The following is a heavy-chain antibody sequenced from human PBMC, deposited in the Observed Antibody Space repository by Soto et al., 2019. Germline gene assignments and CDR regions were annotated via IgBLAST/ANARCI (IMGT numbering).Heavy chain of an antibody. CDR3: TRDLRVRYFDWPLGFDP. CDR1: GYTFTSYG. D-gene: IGHD3-9*01. CDR2: ISAYNGNT. J-gene: IGHJ5*02. V-gene: IGHV1-18*01. Sequence: ASVKVSCKASGYTFTSYGISWVRQAPGQGLEWMGWISAYNGNTNYAQKLQGRVTMTTDTSTSTAYMELRSLRSDDTAVYYCTRDLRVRYFDWPLGFDPWGQGTLVTVSS.